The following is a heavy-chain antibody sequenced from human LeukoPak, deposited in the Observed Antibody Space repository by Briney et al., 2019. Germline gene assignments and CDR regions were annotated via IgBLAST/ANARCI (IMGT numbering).Heavy chain of an antibody. CDR1: GYTFTNYD. J-gene: IGHJ5*02. CDR2: ISAYNGNT. D-gene: IGHD6-13*01. V-gene: IGHV1-18*01. CDR3: ARVGSAAGTRWFDP. Sequence: SVKVSCKASGYTFTNYDINWVRQAPGQGLEWMGWISAYNGNTDYAQKLQGRVTMTTDTSTSTAYMELRSLRSDDTAVYYCARVGSAAGTRWFDPWGQGTLVTVSS.